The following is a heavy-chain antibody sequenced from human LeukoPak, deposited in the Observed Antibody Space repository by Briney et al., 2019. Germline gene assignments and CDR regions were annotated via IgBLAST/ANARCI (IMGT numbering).Heavy chain of an antibody. V-gene: IGHV3-21*01. D-gene: IGHD2-15*01. CDR2: ISSSSSYI. CDR3: ARDGSARVVVAATSGPH. J-gene: IGHJ1*01. CDR1: GFTFSSYS. Sequence: GGSLRLSCAASGFTFSSYSMNWVRQAPGKGLEWVSSISSSSSYIYSADAVKGRFTISRDNAKNSLYLQMNSLRAEDTAVYYCARDGSARVVVAATSGPHWGQGTLVTVSS.